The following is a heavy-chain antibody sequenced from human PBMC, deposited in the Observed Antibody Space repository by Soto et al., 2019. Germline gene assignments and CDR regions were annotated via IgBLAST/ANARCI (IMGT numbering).Heavy chain of an antibody. J-gene: IGHJ5*02. CDR2: IYPGDSEI. D-gene: IGHD2-8*02. Sequence: PGESLKIFCKGPGYKFATYWIAWVRQMRGRGLEWMGVIYPGDSEIMYNSSIRGHDTISSDKSLNIAYREWDSLTDSDIANYYCARGFTVAAGRFDPWGQGTVVTVSS. CDR3: ARGFTVAAGRFDP. V-gene: IGHV5-51*01. CDR1: GYKFATYW.